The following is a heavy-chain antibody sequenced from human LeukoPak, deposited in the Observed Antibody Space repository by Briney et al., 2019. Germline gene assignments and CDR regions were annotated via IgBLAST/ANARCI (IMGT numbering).Heavy chain of an antibody. J-gene: IGHJ2*01. V-gene: IGHV1-18*01. Sequence: ASVKVSCKASGYTFTSYGISWVRQAPGQGLEWMGWISAYNGNTNYAQKLQDRVTMTTDTSTSTAYMELRSLRSDDTAVYYCARPIPNIVVVTAIRGDWYFDLWGRGTLVTVSS. CDR1: GYTFTSYG. CDR3: ARPIPNIVVVTAIRGDWYFDL. CDR2: ISAYNGNT. D-gene: IGHD2-21*02.